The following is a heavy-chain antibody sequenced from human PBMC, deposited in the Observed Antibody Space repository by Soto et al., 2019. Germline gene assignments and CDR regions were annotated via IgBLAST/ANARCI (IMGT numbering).Heavy chain of an antibody. D-gene: IGHD1-26*01. CDR2: ISGSGGST. CDR3: AKDGKVGARNGY. CDR1: GFTFSSYA. V-gene: IGHV3-23*01. Sequence: SLRLSCAASGFTFSSYAMSWVRRAPGKGLEWVSAISGSGGSTYYADSVKGRFTISRDNSKNTLYLQMNSLRAEDTAVYYCAKDGKVGARNGYWGQGTLVTVSS. J-gene: IGHJ4*02.